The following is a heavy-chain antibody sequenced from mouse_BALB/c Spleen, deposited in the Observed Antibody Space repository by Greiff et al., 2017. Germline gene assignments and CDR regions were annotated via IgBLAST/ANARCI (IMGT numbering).Heavy chain of an antibody. CDR2: IDPYNGGT. CDR3: AHYTFAD. Sequence: VQLLQSGPELVKPGASVKVSCTASGYSFTDYNMYWVNQCPGKSLEWIAYIDPYNGGTSYNQKFKGKATLTVDKSSSTAFMHLNSLTSEDSAVYYCAHYTFADWGQGTLVTVSA. V-gene: IGHV1S135*01. CDR1: GYSFTDYN. J-gene: IGHJ3*01. D-gene: IGHD2-12*01.